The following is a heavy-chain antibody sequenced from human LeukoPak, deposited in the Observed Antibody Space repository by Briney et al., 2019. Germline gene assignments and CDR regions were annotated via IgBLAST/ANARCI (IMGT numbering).Heavy chain of an antibody. V-gene: IGHV3-21*01. CDR1: GFTFSSYG. CDR2: ISSSSNYI. D-gene: IGHD5-12*01. CDR3: ARDMGRGYSGYVFDY. Sequence: GGSLRLSCAASGFTFSSYGIHWVRQAPGKGLEWVSSISSSSNYIYYADSLKGRFTISRANAKNSLYLQMNSLRAEDTAVYYCARDMGRGYSGYVFDYWGQGTLVTVSS. J-gene: IGHJ4*02.